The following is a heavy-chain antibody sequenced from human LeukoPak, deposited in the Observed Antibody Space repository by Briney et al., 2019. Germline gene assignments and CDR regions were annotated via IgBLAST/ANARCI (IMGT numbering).Heavy chain of an antibody. Sequence: GGSLRLSCAASGFTFSSYGMHWVRQAPGKGLEWVAVISYDGSNKYYADSVKGRFTISRDNSKNTLYLQMNSLRAEDTAVYYCARETPTVRGVMFFDYWGQGTLVTVSS. V-gene: IGHV3-30*19. J-gene: IGHJ4*02. CDR1: GFTFSSYG. CDR2: ISYDGSNK. D-gene: IGHD3-10*01. CDR3: ARETPTVRGVMFFDY.